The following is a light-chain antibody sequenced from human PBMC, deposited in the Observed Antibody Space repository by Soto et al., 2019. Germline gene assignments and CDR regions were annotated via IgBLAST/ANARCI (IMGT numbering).Light chain of an antibody. CDR2: GAS. CDR1: QSVSSNY. Sequence: DIVLTQSPDTLSLSPGERATLSCRASQSVSSNYLAWYQRKPGQAPRLLVHGASYRATGIPDRFSGSGSGTDFTLIISRLESEDFAVYYCQQYGSLPWTFGQGTKVDIK. J-gene: IGKJ1*01. V-gene: IGKV3-20*01. CDR3: QQYGSLPWT.